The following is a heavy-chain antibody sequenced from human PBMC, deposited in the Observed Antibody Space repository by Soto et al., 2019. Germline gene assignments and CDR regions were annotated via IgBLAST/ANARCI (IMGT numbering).Heavy chain of an antibody. V-gene: IGHV4-34*01. D-gene: IGHD3-3*01. Sequence: SETLSLTCAVYGGSFSGYYWSWIRQPPGKGLEWIGEINHSGSTNYNPSPKSRVTISVDTSKNQFSLKLSSVTAADTAVYYCAGRYYDFWSGYYTPPDYWGQGTLVTVSS. CDR1: GGSFSGYY. CDR3: AGRYYDFWSGYYTPPDY. J-gene: IGHJ4*02. CDR2: INHSGST.